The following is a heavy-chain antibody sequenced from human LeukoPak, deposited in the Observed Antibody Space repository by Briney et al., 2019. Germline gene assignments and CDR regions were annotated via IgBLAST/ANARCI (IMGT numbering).Heavy chain of an antibody. CDR1: GYTFTSYD. Sequence: ASVKVSCKASGYTFTSYDINWVRQATGQGLEWMGWMNPNSGNTGYAQKFQGRVTITRNTSISTAYMELSSLRSEDTAVYYCARGLRIFGVVSATYCYYMDVWGKGTTVTVSS. CDR3: ARGLRIFGVVSATYCYYMDV. J-gene: IGHJ6*03. V-gene: IGHV1-8*03. CDR2: MNPNSGNT. D-gene: IGHD3-3*01.